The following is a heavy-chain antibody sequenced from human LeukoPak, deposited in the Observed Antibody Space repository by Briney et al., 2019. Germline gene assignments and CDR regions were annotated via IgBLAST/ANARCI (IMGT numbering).Heavy chain of an antibody. V-gene: IGHV4-31*03. CDR2: IYYSGST. CDR3: ARDAPRDGYKSRSFDY. J-gene: IGHJ4*02. D-gene: IGHD5-24*01. Sequence: SETLSLTCTVSGGSISSGGYYWSWIRQHPGKGLEWIGYIYYSGSTYYNPSLKSRVTISVDTSKNQFSLKLSSVTAADTAVYYCARDAPRDGYKSRSFDYWGQGTLVTVSS. CDR1: GGSISSGGYY.